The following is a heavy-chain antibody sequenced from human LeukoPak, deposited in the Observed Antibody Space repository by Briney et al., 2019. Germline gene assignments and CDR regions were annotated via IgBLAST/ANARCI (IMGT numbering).Heavy chain of an antibody. Sequence: SETLSLTCTVSGGSLSSGGYYWSWIRQHPGKGLEWIGYIYYSGSTYYNPSLKSRVTISVDTSKNQFSLKLSSVTAADTAVYYCATENSSSWYYFDYWGQGTLVTVSS. J-gene: IGHJ4*02. V-gene: IGHV4-31*03. CDR1: GGSLSSGGYY. CDR2: IYYSGST. D-gene: IGHD6-13*01. CDR3: ATENSSSWYYFDY.